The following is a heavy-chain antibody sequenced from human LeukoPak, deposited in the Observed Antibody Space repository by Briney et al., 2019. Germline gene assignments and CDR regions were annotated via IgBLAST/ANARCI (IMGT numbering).Heavy chain of an antibody. CDR2: IKRDGSQI. Sequence: GGSLRLSFVASGFTLRRYWMTWVRQAPGKGLEWVANIKRDGSQIYYVDSVKGRFTISRDNAKNSLYLQMNSLRAEDTAVYYCARDLNWETYWGQGTLVTVSS. V-gene: IGHV3-7*01. CDR1: GFTLRRYW. J-gene: IGHJ4*02. D-gene: IGHD7-27*01. CDR3: ARDLNWETY.